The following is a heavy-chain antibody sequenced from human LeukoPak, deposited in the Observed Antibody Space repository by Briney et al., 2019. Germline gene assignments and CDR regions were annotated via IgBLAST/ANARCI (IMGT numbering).Heavy chain of an antibody. CDR1: GYTFTSYG. D-gene: IGHD6-13*01. CDR2: ISAYNGNT. V-gene: IGHV1-18*01. CDR3: ARDVYSIAAAGTFDY. Sequence: ASVKVACKASGYTFTSYGISWVRPAPGQGLEWMGWISAYNGNTNYAQKLQGRVTMTTDTSTSTAYMELRSLRSDDTAVYYCARDVYSIAAAGTFDYWGQGTLVTVSS. J-gene: IGHJ4*02.